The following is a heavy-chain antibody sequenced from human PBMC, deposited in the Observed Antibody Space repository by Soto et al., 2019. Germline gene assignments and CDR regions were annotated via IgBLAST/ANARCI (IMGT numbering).Heavy chain of an antibody. V-gene: IGHV4-34*01. Sequence: SSETLSLTCAFYGGSFSGYYWTWIRQPPGTGLEWIGEINHSGSTNYNPSLKSRVTISVDTSKNQFSLKLTSVTAADTAVYYCARDKITGLFDYWGQGTLVT. CDR2: INHSGST. D-gene: IGHD2-8*02. J-gene: IGHJ4*02. CDR1: GGSFSGYY. CDR3: ARDKITGLFDY.